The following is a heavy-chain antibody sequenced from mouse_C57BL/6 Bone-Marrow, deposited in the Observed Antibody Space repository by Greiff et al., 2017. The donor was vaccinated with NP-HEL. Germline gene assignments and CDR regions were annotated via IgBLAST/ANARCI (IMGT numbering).Heavy chain of an antibody. CDR3: ARDITTVVARGDY. Sequence: DVHLVESGGGLVKPGGSLKLSCAASGFTFSSYAMSWVRQTPEKRLEWVATISDGGSYTYYPDNVKGRFTISRDNAKNNLYLQMSHLKSEDTAMYYCARDITTVVARGDYWGQGTSVTVSS. CDR2: ISDGGSYT. D-gene: IGHD1-1*01. CDR1: GFTFSSYA. J-gene: IGHJ4*01. V-gene: IGHV5-4*01.